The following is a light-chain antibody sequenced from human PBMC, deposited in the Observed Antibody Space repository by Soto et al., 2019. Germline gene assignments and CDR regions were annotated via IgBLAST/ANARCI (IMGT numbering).Light chain of an antibody. J-gene: IGKJ2*01. CDR3: QQYDSYPYT. CDR2: GAS. Sequence: DIQLTQSPSSLSASVGVRVTITCRASQDIRTWLGWYQQKPEKAPKSLIYGASTLQSGVPSRFSGSGSGTDFTLTISSLQPEDFATYYCQQYDSYPYTFGQGTKLELK. V-gene: IGKV1D-16*01. CDR1: QDIRTW.